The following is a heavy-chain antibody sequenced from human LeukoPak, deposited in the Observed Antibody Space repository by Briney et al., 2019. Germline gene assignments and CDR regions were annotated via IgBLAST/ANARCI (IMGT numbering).Heavy chain of an antibody. D-gene: IGHD4-11*01. V-gene: IGHV4-59*11. Sequence: PSETLSLTCSVSGGSISSLYWCWIRQPPGKGLEWIGYIYYSGGTNYNPSLESRVTISVDTSKNQFSLNLTSVTAADTAVYYCARCNSNYVSWFDPWGQGTLVTVSS. J-gene: IGHJ5*02. CDR2: IYYSGGT. CDR3: ARCNSNYVSWFDP. CDR1: GGSISSLY.